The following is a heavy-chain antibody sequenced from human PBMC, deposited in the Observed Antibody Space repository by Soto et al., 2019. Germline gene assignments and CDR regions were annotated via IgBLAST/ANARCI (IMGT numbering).Heavy chain of an antibody. J-gene: IGHJ4*02. V-gene: IGHV4-4*07. CDR1: GDSMSSSY. CDR3: ARWSYLDY. CDR2: LYPSGST. Sequence: TSETLSLTCTVSGDSMSSSYWSWIRQPAGKGLEWVGRLYPSGSTNYNPSLRSRVTMSVDTSKNQFSLRLSSVTAADTAMYYCARWSYLDYWGQGTRVTVSS. D-gene: IGHD3-3*01.